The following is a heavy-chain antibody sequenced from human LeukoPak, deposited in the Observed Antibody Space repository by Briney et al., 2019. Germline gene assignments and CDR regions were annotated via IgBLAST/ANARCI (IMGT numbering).Heavy chain of an antibody. V-gene: IGHV3-33*01. CDR1: GFTFSSYG. CDR3: ARDRDDIVVVPAAIPGGGMDV. Sequence: PGRSLRLPCAAPGFTFSSYGMHWVRQAPGKGLEWVAVIWYDGSNKYYADSVKGRFTISRDNSKNTLYLQMNSLRAEDTAVYYCARDRDDIVVVPAAIPGGGMDVWGKGTTVTVSS. D-gene: IGHD2-2*01. CDR2: IWYDGSNK. J-gene: IGHJ6*04.